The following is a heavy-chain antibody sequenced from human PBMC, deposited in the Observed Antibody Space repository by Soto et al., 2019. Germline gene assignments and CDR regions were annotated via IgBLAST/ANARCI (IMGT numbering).Heavy chain of an antibody. D-gene: IGHD6-19*01. CDR2: ISAYNGNT. Sequence: QVQLVQSGAEVKKPGASVKVSCKASGYTFTSYGISWVRQAPGQGLEWMGWISAYNGNTNYAQKLQGRVTMTTDTSTSTAYMDLRRLRSDDTAVYYCARDLEAGTYLIASFDYWGQGTLVTVSS. V-gene: IGHV1-18*01. J-gene: IGHJ4*02. CDR1: GYTFTSYG. CDR3: ARDLEAGTYLIASFDY.